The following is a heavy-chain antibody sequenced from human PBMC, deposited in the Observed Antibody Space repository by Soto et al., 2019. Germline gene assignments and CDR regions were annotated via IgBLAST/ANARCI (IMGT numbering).Heavy chain of an antibody. Sequence: GGSLRLSCAASGFTVSNNYMRWVRQAPGKGLEWVSLIYSGGNTHYADSVKGRFTISRDNSKNTLFLQMNSLRVEDTAVYYCARDPPGIAASGAGGWGQGTMVTVSS. CDR3: ARDPPGIAASGAGG. CDR1: GFTVSNNY. J-gene: IGHJ4*02. D-gene: IGHD6-13*01. CDR2: IYSGGNT. V-gene: IGHV3-53*01.